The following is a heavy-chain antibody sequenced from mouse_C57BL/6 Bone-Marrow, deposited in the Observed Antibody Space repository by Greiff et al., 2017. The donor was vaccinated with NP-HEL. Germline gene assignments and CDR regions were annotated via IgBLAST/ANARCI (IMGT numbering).Heavy chain of an antibody. CDR2: IYPGNSDT. CDR1: GYTFTSYW. Sequence: VQLQQSGTVLARPGASVKMSCKTSGYTFTSYWMHWVKQRPGQGLEWIGAIYPGNSDTSYNQKFKGKAKLTAVTSASTAYMELSSLTNEDSAVYFCTSIYGSSRCDYWGQGTTLTVSS. D-gene: IGHD1-1*01. CDR3: TSIYGSSRCDY. V-gene: IGHV1-5*01. J-gene: IGHJ2*01.